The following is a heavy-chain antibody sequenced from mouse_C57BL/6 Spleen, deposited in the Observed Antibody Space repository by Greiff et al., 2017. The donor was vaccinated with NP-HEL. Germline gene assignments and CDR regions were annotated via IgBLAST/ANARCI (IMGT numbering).Heavy chain of an antibody. Sequence: QVQLQQSGPELVKPGASVKISCKASGYSFTSYYIHWVKQRPGQGLEWIGWIYPGSGNTKYNEKFKGKATLTADTSSSTAYMQLSSLTSEDSAVYYCAREDYSNHFDYWGQGTTLTVSS. J-gene: IGHJ2*01. CDR3: AREDYSNHFDY. V-gene: IGHV1-66*01. D-gene: IGHD2-5*01. CDR1: GYSFTSYY. CDR2: IYPGSGNT.